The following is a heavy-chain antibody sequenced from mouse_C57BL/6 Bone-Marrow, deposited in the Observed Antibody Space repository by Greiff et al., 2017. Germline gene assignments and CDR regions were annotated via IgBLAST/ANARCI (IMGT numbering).Heavy chain of an antibody. Sequence: EVQLQQSGAELVKPGASVKLSCTASGYNFKDYYMHWVKQRPEQGLEWIGRIDPEDGETKYAPKFQGKATLTADTSSNTAYLQLSSLTSEDTAVYYCARGYGVDFEGRGTGPTVTA. CDR2: IDPEDGET. D-gene: IGHD1-2*01. CDR1: GYNFKDYY. V-gene: IGHV14-2*01. J-gene: IGHJ2*03. CDR3: ARGYGVDF.